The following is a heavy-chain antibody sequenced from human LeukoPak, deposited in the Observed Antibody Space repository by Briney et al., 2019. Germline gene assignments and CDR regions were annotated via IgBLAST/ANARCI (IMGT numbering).Heavy chain of an antibody. CDR1: GFTFSNYW. Sequence: PGGSLRLSCAASGFTFSNYWMHWVRQAPGKGLVWVSRINSDGSSTTYADSVKGRFTISRDNAKNTLYVQMNSLRAEDTAVYYCARVRSGSSAGNYGMDVWGQGTTVPVSS. D-gene: IGHD1-26*01. V-gene: IGHV3-74*01. J-gene: IGHJ6*02. CDR2: INSDGSST. CDR3: ARVRSGSSAGNYGMDV.